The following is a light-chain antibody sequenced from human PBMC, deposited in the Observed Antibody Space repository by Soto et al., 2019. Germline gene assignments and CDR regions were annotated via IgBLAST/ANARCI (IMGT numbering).Light chain of an antibody. CDR1: TSDVGGYNY. J-gene: IGLJ2*01. V-gene: IGLV2-11*01. CDR2: EVS. CDR3: CSYAGTYTVV. Sequence: QSVLTQPRSVSGSPGQSVTISCTGTTSDVGGYNYVSWHQQHPGKVPKLMIYEVSKRPSGVPDRFSGSKSGNTASLTISGLQAEDDADYYCCSYAGTYTVVFGGGTKVTVL.